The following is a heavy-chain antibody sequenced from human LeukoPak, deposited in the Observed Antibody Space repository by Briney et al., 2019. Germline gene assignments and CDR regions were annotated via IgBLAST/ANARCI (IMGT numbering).Heavy chain of an antibody. D-gene: IGHD6-6*01. Sequence: GGSLRLSCAASRFTFSHYGMHWVRQAPGKGLEWVAFIRFDGSNQYYADSVKGRFIISRDNSKNTLYLQMKSLRAEDTAVYYCAKGGIAGRPQNSFDLWGQGTLVTVSS. V-gene: IGHV3-30*02. CDR2: IRFDGSNQ. CDR3: AKGGIAGRPQNSFDL. J-gene: IGHJ5*02. CDR1: RFTFSHYG.